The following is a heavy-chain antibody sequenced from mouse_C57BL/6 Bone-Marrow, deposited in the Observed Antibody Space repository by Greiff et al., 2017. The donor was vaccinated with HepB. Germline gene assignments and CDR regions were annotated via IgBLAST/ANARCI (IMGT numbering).Heavy chain of an antibody. V-gene: IGHV14-4*01. CDR1: GFNIKDVY. J-gene: IGHJ3*01. CDR2: IDPENGDT. CDR3: TFNCVGFAY. Sequence: VQLQQSGAELVRPGASVKLSCTASGFNIKDVYMHWVKQRPEQGLEWIGWIDPENGDTEYASKFQGKATITADTSSNTAYLQLSSLTSEDTAVYYCTFNCVGFAYWGQGTLVTVSA. D-gene: IGHD4-1*01.